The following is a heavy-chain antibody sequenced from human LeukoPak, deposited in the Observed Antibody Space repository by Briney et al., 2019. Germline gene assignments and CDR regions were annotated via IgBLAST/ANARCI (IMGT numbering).Heavy chain of an antibody. V-gene: IGHV4-34*01. D-gene: IGHD3-10*01. Sequence: PSETLSLTCAVYGGSFSGYYWSWIRQPPGKGLEWIGEINHSGSTNYNPSLKSRVTISVDTSKNQFSLKLSPVTAADTAVYYCARRVGGVDPFDPWGQGTLVTVSS. CDR2: INHSGST. J-gene: IGHJ5*02. CDR3: ARRVGGVDPFDP. CDR1: GGSFSGYY.